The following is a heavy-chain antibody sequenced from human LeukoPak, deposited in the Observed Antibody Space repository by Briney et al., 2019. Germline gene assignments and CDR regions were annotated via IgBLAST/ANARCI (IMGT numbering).Heavy chain of an antibody. CDR3: ARGPALYGTTSFFDY. CDR2: ISYDGSNK. Sequence: GGSLRLSCAASGFTFSSYAMHWVRQAPGKRLEWVAVISYDGSNKYYADSVKGRFTISRDNSKNTLYLQMNSLRAEDTAVYYCARGPALYGTTSFFDYWGQGTLVTVSS. V-gene: IGHV3-30*01. CDR1: GFTFSSYA. J-gene: IGHJ4*02. D-gene: IGHD1-1*01.